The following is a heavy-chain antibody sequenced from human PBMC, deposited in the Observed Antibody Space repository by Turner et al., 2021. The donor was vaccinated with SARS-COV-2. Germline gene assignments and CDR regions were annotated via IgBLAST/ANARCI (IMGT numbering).Heavy chain of an antibody. CDR3: ARHKWRRGAF. J-gene: IGHJ4*02. V-gene: IGHV3-66*04. D-gene: IGHD5-12*01. CDR2: IDSGGST. Sequence: EVQLVESGGCLVQPGWSLRPACAASGFTVSSNYMSWVRRAPGKGLEWVSLIDSGGSTDYADSVKGRFTISRDNSKNTLSRQMNSLRAEDTAVYYCARHKWRRGAFWGQGTLVTVSS. CDR1: GFTVSSNY.